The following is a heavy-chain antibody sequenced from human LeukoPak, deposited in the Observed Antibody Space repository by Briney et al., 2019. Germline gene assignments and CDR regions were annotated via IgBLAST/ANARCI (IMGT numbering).Heavy chain of an antibody. D-gene: IGHD6-19*01. CDR2: IYSGGST. Sequence: GGSLRLSCAASGFTFSSYAMSWVRQAPGKGLEWVSVIYSGGSTYYADSVKGRFTISRDNSKNTLYLQMNSLRAEATAVYYCAGGYSSGWFPQWGQGTLVTVSS. J-gene: IGHJ4*02. V-gene: IGHV3-53*01. CDR3: AGGYSSGWFPQ. CDR1: GFTFSSYA.